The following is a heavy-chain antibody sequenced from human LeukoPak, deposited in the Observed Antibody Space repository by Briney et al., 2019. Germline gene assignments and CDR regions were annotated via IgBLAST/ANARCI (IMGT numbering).Heavy chain of an antibody. CDR1: GFTFDDYT. J-gene: IGHJ6*02. CDR2: ISWDGGST. V-gene: IGHV3-43*01. CDR3: AKDGYCSGSSCYSRFYYYGMDV. D-gene: IGHD2-15*01. Sequence: GGSLRLSCAASGFTFDDYTMHWVRHAPGKGLEWVSLISWDGGSTYYADSVKGRFTISRDNSKNSLYLQMNSLKTEDTALYYCAKDGYCSGSSCYSRFYYYGMDVWGQGTTVTASS.